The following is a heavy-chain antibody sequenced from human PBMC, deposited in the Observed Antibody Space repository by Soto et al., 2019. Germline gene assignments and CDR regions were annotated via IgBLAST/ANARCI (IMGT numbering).Heavy chain of an antibody. Sequence: GGSLRLSXAASGFTFSSYWMSWVRQAPGKGLEWVANIKKDGSDKFYVGSVKGRFTISRDNAKRLLYLQMNSLRAEDTAVYYCARYNYGPNWFDPWGQGTLVTVSS. V-gene: IGHV3-7*03. J-gene: IGHJ5*02. CDR1: GFTFSSYW. CDR3: ARYNYGPNWFDP. CDR2: IKKDGSDK. D-gene: IGHD3-10*01.